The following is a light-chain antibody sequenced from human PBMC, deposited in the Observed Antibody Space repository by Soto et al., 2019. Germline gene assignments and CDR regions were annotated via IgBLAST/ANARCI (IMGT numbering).Light chain of an antibody. Sequence: EIVMTQSPATLSVSPGDRATLSCRASQSITSTLAWYQQKPGQAPRLLFYGASTRVTGIPVRFSGSGSGTEFTLTISSLQPEDFAVYYCQQYNDWPLYTFGQGTKLEIK. CDR1: QSITST. V-gene: IGKV3-15*01. CDR3: QQYNDWPLYT. CDR2: GAS. J-gene: IGKJ2*01.